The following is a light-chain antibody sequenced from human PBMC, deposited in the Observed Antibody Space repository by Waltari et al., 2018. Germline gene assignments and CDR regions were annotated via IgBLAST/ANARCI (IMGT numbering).Light chain of an antibody. CDR3: VVYMGSGHWV. CDR2: STN. CDR1: SGSVSTSYY. Sequence: QTVVTQEPSFSVSPGGTVTLTCGLSSGSVSTSYYPSWYQQTPGQAPRTLNYSTNPPSAGGPDRFSGSIMGNKAALSITGAEADDECDYYCVVYMGSGHWVFGGGTKLTVL. J-gene: IGLJ3*02. V-gene: IGLV8-61*01.